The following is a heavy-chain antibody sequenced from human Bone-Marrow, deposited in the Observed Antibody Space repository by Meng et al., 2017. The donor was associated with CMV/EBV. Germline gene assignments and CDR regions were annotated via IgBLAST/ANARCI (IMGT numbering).Heavy chain of an antibody. CDR1: GGSFRGHY. V-gene: IGHV4-34*01. CDR3: ARGSWVCSDDDETTGLDY. CDR2: INHIGST. D-gene: IGHD5-12*01. J-gene: IGHJ4*02. Sequence: SEPLSLTFAPYGGSFRGHYWSLIRQPPGKGLEWIGEINHIGSTNYNPSLKSRVTISVDASKNQFSLKLTSVTAADTAVYYCARGSWVCSDDDETTGLDYWGPGTLVTVSS.